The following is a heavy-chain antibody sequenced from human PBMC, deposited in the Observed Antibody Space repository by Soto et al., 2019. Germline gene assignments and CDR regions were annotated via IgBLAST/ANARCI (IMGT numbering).Heavy chain of an antibody. CDR3: ARGGYYFCSGSNNHYGMYF. J-gene: IGHJ6*02. V-gene: IGHV1-18*01. Sequence: GASVKVSCKASGYTFTSYGISWVRQAPGQGLEWMGWISAYNGNTNYAQKLQGRVTMTTDTSTSTAYMELRSLRSDDTAVYYCARGGYYFCSGSNNHYGMYFCGQGSSVPVSS. D-gene: IGHD3-10*01. CDR2: ISAYNGNT. CDR1: GYTFTSYG.